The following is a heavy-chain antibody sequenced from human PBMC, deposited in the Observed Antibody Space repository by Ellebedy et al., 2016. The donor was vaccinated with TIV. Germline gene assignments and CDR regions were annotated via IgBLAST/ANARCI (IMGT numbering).Heavy chain of an antibody. Sequence: SVKVSXXASGGTFSSYAISWVRQAPGQGLEWMGGIIPIFGTANYAQKFQGRVTITADESTSTAYMELSSLRSEDTAVYYCARLGEMATTQGGEWGQGTLVTVSS. CDR1: GGTFSSYA. CDR2: IIPIFGTA. V-gene: IGHV1-69*13. J-gene: IGHJ4*02. D-gene: IGHD5-24*01. CDR3: ARLGEMATTQGGE.